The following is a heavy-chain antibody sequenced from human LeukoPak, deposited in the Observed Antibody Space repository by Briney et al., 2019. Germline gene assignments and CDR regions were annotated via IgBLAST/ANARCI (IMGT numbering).Heavy chain of an antibody. CDR1: GFTFSSYE. Sequence: GGSLRRSCAASGFTFSSYEMNWVRQAPGKGLEWVSYISSSGSTIYYADSVKGRFTISRDNAKNSLYLQMNSLRAEDTAVYYCARDGMAYYYGSGTDIWGQGTMVTVSS. J-gene: IGHJ3*02. D-gene: IGHD3-10*01. CDR3: ARDGMAYYYGSGTDI. CDR2: ISSSGSTI. V-gene: IGHV3-48*03.